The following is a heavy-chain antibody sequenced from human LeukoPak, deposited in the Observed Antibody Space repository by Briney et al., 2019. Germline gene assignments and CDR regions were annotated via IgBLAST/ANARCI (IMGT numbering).Heavy chain of an antibody. CDR3: ARELRWNDVPVPFDY. J-gene: IGHJ4*02. CDR1: GFTFSSYE. D-gene: IGHD1-1*01. CDR2: INSSGSTI. V-gene: IGHV3-48*03. Sequence: GGSLRLSCAASGFTFSSYEMNWVRQAPGKGLEWVSYINSSGSTIYYADSVKGQFTISRDNAKNSLYLQMNSLRAEDTAVYYCARELRWNDVPVPFDYWGQGTLVTVSS.